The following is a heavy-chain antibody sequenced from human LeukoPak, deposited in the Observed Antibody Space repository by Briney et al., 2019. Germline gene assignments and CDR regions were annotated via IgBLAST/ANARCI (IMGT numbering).Heavy chain of an antibody. CDR1: GFTFSSYA. CDR3: AKAREPTSRYCSSTSCYSSTDGFDP. Sequence: GGSLRLSCAASGFTFSSYAMSWVRQAPGKGLEWVSAISGSGGSTYYADSVKGRFTISRDNSKNTLYLQMNSLRAEDTAVYYCAKAREPTSRYCSSTSCYSSTDGFDPRGQGTLVTVSS. V-gene: IGHV3-23*01. D-gene: IGHD2-2*01. J-gene: IGHJ5*02. CDR2: ISGSGGST.